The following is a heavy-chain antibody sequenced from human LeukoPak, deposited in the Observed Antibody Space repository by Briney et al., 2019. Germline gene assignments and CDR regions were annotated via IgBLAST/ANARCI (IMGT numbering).Heavy chain of an antibody. CDR3: AREGYYGSGSYCAFDI. D-gene: IGHD3-10*01. Sequence: GGSLRLSCAASGFTFSSYWMSWVRQAPGKGLEWVANIKQDGSEKYYVDSVKGRFTISRDNAKNSLYLQMNSLRAEDTAVYYCAREGYYGSGSYCAFDIWGQGTMVTVSS. V-gene: IGHV3-7*01. CDR1: GFTFSSYW. J-gene: IGHJ3*02. CDR2: IKQDGSEK.